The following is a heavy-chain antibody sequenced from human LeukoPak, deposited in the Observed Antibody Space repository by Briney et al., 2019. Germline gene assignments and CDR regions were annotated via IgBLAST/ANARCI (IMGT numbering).Heavy chain of an antibody. J-gene: IGHJ6*02. CDR3: ARDPYPNYYYYGMDV. Sequence: SETLSLTCTVSGGSISSSSYYWGWIRQPPGKGLEWIGSIYYSGSTYYNPSLKSRVTISVDTSKNQFSLKLSSVTAADTAVYYCARDPYPNYYYYGMDVWGRGTTVTVSS. V-gene: IGHV4-39*02. CDR1: GGSISSSSYY. CDR2: IYYSGST.